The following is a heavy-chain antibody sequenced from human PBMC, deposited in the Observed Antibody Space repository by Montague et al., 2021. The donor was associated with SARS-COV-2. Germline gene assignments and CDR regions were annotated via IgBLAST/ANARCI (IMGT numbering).Heavy chain of an antibody. CDR3: AREFRIELWQTNWYFGL. D-gene: IGHD3-16*01. J-gene: IGHJ2*01. V-gene: IGHV4-59*11. Sequence: SETLSLTCSVSGGSISGHYWSWIRQPPGKGLEWIGNFDHSGITKYNPSLKSRATISVDTSKNQFALRLSSVTAADTAVYYCAREFRIELWQTNWYFGLWGRGTL. CDR2: FDHSGIT. CDR1: GGSISGHY.